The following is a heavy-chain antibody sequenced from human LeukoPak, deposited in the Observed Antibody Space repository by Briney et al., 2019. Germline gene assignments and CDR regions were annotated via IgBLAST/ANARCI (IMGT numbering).Heavy chain of an antibody. V-gene: IGHV4-59*01. Sequence: SETLSLTCSVSGGSINNYYWSWIRQAPGKRLEWIGSVYHTGSTDYNPSLRSPVTVSVDTSKNHFSLKVTSVTAADTAIYYCTRDRLGGAVASWIPDYWGQGILVTVSS. D-gene: IGHD3-3*01. CDR2: VYHTGST. CDR3: TRDRLGGAVASWIPDY. CDR1: GGSINNYY. J-gene: IGHJ4*02.